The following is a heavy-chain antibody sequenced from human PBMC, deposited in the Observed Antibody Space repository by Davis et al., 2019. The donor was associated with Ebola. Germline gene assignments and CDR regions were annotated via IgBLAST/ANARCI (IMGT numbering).Heavy chain of an antibody. CDR1: GGSISTYY. CDR3: TSYNFFGSGSYLRY. D-gene: IGHD3-10*01. V-gene: IGHV4-59*12. CDR2: VYYSGST. J-gene: IGHJ4*02. Sequence: GSLRLSCTVSGGSISTYYWSWIRQPPGKGLEWIGYVYYSGSTNYNPSLKSRVTISVDRSKNQFSLNLSSETAADTAVYYCTSYNFFGSGSYLRYWGQGTLVTVSS.